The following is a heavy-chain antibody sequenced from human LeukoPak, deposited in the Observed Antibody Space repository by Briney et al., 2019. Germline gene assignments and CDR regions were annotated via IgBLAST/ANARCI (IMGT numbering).Heavy chain of an antibody. CDR1: CGSFSAYY. J-gene: IGHJ3*02. V-gene: IGHV4-34*01. CDR2: INHSGIT. CDR3: ARGGYCSGRSCSYHKRRAFDI. D-gene: IGHD2-15*01. Sequence: PPETPCRTCAVYCGSFSAYYWSWICQPPWKGLELRCEINHSGITNYNPSLKSRVTISVDTSKSQFSLRLSSVTAADTAVYYCARGGYCSGRSCSYHKRRAFDIWGQGTMGTVSS.